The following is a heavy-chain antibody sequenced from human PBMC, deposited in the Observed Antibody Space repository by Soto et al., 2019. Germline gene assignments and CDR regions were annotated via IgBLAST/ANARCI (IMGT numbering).Heavy chain of an antibody. J-gene: IGHJ5*02. CDR3: ARHNRYSSTWFEGWFDP. CDR2: IHPGDSDT. Sequence: GESLKISCQGSGYSFTNYWVGWVRQIPGRGLEWMGIIHPGDSDTRYSPFFQGQVTISADKSINTAYLQWSSLKASDTAMYYCARHNRYSSTWFEGWFDPWGQGTLVTVSS. V-gene: IGHV5-51*01. D-gene: IGHD6-13*01. CDR1: GYSFTNYW.